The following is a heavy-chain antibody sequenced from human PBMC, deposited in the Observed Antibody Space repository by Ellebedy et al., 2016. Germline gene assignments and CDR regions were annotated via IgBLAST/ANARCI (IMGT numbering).Heavy chain of an antibody. CDR1: GFTFSSYW. V-gene: IGHV3-74*01. Sequence: GESLKISCAASGFTFSSYWMHWVRQAPGKGLVWVSRINSDGSSTSYADSVKGRFTISRDNAKNTLYLQMNSLRAEDTAVYYCAREGSYHGMDVWGQGTTVTVSS. J-gene: IGHJ6*02. CDR3: AREGSYHGMDV. CDR2: INSDGSST. D-gene: IGHD3-10*01.